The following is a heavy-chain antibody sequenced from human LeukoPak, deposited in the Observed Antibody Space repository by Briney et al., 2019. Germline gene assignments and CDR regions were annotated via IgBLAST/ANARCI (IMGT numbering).Heavy chain of an antibody. CDR1: GASIRSYF. V-gene: IGHV4-59*01. J-gene: IGHJ5*01. Sequence: SETLSLTCTVSGASIRSYFWSCIRQPPGKGLEWIGYIYYGGGTNYNPFFESRITISVDTSKNRISLNLTSVTASDTAIYYCARERGDYDSDNWFDSWGQGTLVTVSS. CDR3: ARERGDYDSDNWFDS. CDR2: IYYGGGT. D-gene: IGHD4-17*01.